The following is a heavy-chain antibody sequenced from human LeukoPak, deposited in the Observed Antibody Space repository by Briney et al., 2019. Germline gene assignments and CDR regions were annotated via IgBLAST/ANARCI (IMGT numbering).Heavy chain of an antibody. J-gene: IGHJ4*02. D-gene: IGHD1-26*01. V-gene: IGHV3-7*03. Sequence: GGSLRLSCVASGITFSRSWMSWVRQAQGKGLEWVAKIRQDGSEKYYMDSVKGRFTISRDNSKNTLYLQMHSLRAEDTAVYYCAKATYSGSFPYFDYWGQGTLVTVSS. CDR2: IRQDGSEK. CDR1: GITFSRSW. CDR3: AKATYSGSFPYFDY.